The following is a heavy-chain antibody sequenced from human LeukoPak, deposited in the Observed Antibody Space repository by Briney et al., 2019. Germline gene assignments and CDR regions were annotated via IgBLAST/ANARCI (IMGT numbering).Heavy chain of an antibody. Sequence: GGSLRLSCAASGFTFSSYWMSWVRQAPGKGLEWVANIKQDGSEKYYVDSVKGRFTISRDNAKNSLYLQMNSLRAEDTAVYYCARDVVDCTNGVCYHDYYYYYMDVWGKGTTVTVSS. CDR2: IKQDGSEK. V-gene: IGHV3-7*01. J-gene: IGHJ6*03. CDR3: ARDVVDCTNGVCYHDYYYYYMDV. CDR1: GFTFSSYW. D-gene: IGHD2-8*01.